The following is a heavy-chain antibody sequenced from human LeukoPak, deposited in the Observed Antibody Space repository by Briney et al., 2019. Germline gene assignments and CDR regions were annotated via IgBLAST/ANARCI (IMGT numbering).Heavy chain of an antibody. D-gene: IGHD3-9*01. CDR3: ARLGSPSGYYDILTGYFRFDP. V-gene: IGHV4-59*08. Sequence: SETLSLTCAVYGGSFSGYYWSWIRQPPGKGLEWIGYIYYSGSTNYNPSLKSRVTISVDTSKNQFSLKLSSVTAADTAVYYCARLGSPSGYYDILTGYFRFDPWGQGTLVTVSS. CDR1: GGSFSGYY. CDR2: IYYSGST. J-gene: IGHJ5*02.